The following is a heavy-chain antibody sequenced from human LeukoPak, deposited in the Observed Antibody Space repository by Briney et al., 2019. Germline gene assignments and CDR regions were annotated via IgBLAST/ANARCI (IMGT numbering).Heavy chain of an antibody. CDR2: ISSSTSYI. CDR1: GFTFSSYS. D-gene: IGHD4-17*01. J-gene: IGHJ4*02. V-gene: IGHV3-21*01. Sequence: PWGSLRLSCAASGFTFSSYSMNWIRQASGKGLEWVSSISSSTSYIYYADSVKGRFTISKDNAKNSLYLQMNSLRAEDTAVYYCARAGGSTVSHSDYWGQGTLVTVSS. CDR3: ARAGGSTVSHSDY.